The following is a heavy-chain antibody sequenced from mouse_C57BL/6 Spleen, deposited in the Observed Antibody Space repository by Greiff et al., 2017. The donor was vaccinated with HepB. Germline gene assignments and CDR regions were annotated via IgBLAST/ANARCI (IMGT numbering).Heavy chain of an antibody. CDR2: INPGSGGT. CDR1: GYAFTNYL. V-gene: IGHV1-54*01. Sequence: VQLQQSGAELVRPGTSVKVSCKASGYAFTNYLIEWVKQRPGQGLEWIGVINPGSGGTNYNEKFKGKATLTADKSSSTAYMQLSSLTSEDSAVYFCARGEYGNDYAMDYWGQGTSVTVSS. CDR3: ARGEYGNDYAMDY. J-gene: IGHJ4*01. D-gene: IGHD2-10*02.